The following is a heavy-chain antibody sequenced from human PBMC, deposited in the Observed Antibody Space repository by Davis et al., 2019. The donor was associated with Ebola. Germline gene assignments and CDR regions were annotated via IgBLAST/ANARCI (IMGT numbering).Heavy chain of an antibody. CDR3: ARARSGSYYGVAGWFDP. CDR2: IYYSGST. Sequence: PSETLSLTCTVSGGSISSYYWSWIRQPPGKGLEWIGYIYYSGSTNYNPSLKSRVTISVDTSKNQFSLKLSSVTAADTAVYYCARARSGSYYGVAGWFDPWGQGTLVTVSS. J-gene: IGHJ5*02. CDR1: GGSISSYY. V-gene: IGHV4-59*01. D-gene: IGHD1-26*01.